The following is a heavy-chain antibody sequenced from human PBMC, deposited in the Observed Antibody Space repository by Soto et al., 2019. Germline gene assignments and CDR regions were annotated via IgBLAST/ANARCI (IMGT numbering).Heavy chain of an antibody. V-gene: IGHV1-69*02. CDR3: ARGGCSSTSCYGAYYYYYMDV. CDR2: IIPILGIA. Sequence: QVQLVQSGAEVKKPGSSVKVSCKASGGTFSSYTISWVRQAPGQGFEWMGRIIPILGIANYAQKFQGRVTITADKSTSTAYMELSSLRSEDTAVYYCARGGCSSTSCYGAYYYYYMDVWGKGTTVTVSS. J-gene: IGHJ6*03. CDR1: GGTFSSYT. D-gene: IGHD2-2*01.